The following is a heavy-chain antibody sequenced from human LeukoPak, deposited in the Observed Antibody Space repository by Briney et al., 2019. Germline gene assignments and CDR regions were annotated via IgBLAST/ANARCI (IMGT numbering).Heavy chain of an antibody. CDR3: ASGRVDDSSDYYYGSDY. CDR1: GYTFTGYY. V-gene: IGHV1-2*02. D-gene: IGHD3-22*01. Sequence: ASVKVSCKASGYTFTGYYMHWVRQAPGQGLEWMGWIYPNSGGTNYAQKFQGRVTMTRDTSISTAYMELSRLRSDDTAVYYCASGRVDDSSDYYYGSDYWGQGTLVTVSS. CDR2: IYPNSGGT. J-gene: IGHJ4*02.